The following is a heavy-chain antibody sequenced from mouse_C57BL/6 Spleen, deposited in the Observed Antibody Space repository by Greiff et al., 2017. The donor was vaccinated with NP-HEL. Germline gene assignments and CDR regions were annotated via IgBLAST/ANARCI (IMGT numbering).Heavy chain of an antibody. Sequence: ESGPGLVKPSQSLSLTCSVTGYSITSGYYWNWIRQFPGNKLEWMGYISYDGSNNYNPSLKNRIPITRDTSKNQFFLKLNSLTTEDTATYYCARERDGYPAWFAYWGQGTLVTVSA. CDR1: GYSITSGYY. D-gene: IGHD2-3*01. J-gene: IGHJ3*01. CDR3: ARERDGYPAWFAY. V-gene: IGHV3-6*01. CDR2: ISYDGSN.